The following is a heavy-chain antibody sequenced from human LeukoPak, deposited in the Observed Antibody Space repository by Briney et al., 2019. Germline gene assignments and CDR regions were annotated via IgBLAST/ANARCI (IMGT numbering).Heavy chain of an antibody. J-gene: IGHJ4*02. CDR1: GFTVSSNY. D-gene: IGHD3-9*01. Sequence: GGSLRLSCAASGFTVSSNYMSWVRQAPGKGLEWVSVIYSDGSTYYADSVKGRFTISRDNSKNTLYLQMNSLRAEDTAVYYCARDRGRYFGAYFDYWGQGTLVTVSS. CDR3: ARDRGRYFGAYFDY. CDR2: IYSDGST. V-gene: IGHV3-53*01.